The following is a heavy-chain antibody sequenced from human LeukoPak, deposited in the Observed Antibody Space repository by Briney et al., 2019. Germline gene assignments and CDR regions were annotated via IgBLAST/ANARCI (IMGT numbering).Heavy chain of an antibody. V-gene: IGHV1-69*05. D-gene: IGHD5-18*01. CDR1: GYTFTSYG. CDR2: IIPIFGTA. J-gene: IGHJ4*02. CDR3: ARGGYSYGYGED. Sequence: ASVKVSCKASGYTFTSYGISWVRQAPGQGLEWMGRIIPIFGTANYAQKFQGRVTITTDESTSTAYMELSSLRSEDTAVYYCARGGYSYGYGEDWGQGTLVTVSS.